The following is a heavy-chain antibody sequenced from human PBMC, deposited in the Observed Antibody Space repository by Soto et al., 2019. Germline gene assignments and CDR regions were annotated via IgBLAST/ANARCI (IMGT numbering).Heavy chain of an antibody. CDR3: ARCALYSSSWYYYYYGMDV. CDR2: IYYSGST. Sequence: QVQLQESGPGLVKPSQTLSLTCTVSGGSISSGGYYWSWIRQHPGKGLEWIGYIYYSGSTYYNPSLKRRVTISVDTSKNQFSLKLSSVTAADTAVYYCARCALYSSSWYYYYYGMDVWGQGTTVTVSS. J-gene: IGHJ6*02. D-gene: IGHD6-13*01. CDR1: GGSISSGGYY. V-gene: IGHV4-31*03.